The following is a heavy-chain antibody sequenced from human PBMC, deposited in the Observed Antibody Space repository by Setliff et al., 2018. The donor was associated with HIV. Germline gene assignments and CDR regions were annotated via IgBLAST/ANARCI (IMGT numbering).Heavy chain of an antibody. J-gene: IGHJ6*02. V-gene: IGHV1-18*01. CDR2: ISTYSDER. Sequence: ASVKVSCKPSGYTFTTYGLSWVRQAPRQGLEWMGWISTYSDERSYAQNLQGRVTMTTDTSTSTAYMELRSLTFDDTAVYYCARDVEHMMDVWGQGTTVTVSS. CDR3: ARDVEHMMDV. CDR1: GYTFTTYG.